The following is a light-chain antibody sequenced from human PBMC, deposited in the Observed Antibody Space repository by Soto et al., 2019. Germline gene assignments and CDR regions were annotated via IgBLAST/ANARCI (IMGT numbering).Light chain of an antibody. Sequence: DIQMTQSPSTLPASVGDRVTITCRASQSISTWLAWYQQKPGKAPKLLIFDASSLESGVPSRFSGSGSGTECTLTINSLQPDDFATYYCQQHSASPGTFGQGTKLE. CDR2: DAS. V-gene: IGKV1-5*01. CDR1: QSISTW. CDR3: QQHSASPGT. J-gene: IGKJ2*01.